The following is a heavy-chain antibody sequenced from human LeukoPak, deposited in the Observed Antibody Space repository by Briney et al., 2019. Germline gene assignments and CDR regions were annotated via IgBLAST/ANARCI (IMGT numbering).Heavy chain of an antibody. CDR1: GFTFSSYG. J-gene: IGHJ4*02. D-gene: IGHD3-10*01. CDR2: IWYDGSNK. V-gene: IGHV3-33*01. CDR3: AREYVRGSGGLDY. Sequence: GRSLRLSCAASGFTFSSYGMHWVRQAPGKGLEWVAVIWYDGSNKYYADSVKGRFTISRDNSKNTLYLQMNSLRAEDTAVYYCAREYVRGSGGLDYWGQGTLVTVSS.